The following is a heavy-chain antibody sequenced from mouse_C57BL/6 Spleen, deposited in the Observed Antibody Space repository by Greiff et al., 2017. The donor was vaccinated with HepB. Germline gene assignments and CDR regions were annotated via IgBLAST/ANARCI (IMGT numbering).Heavy chain of an antibody. CDR1: GYTFTDYN. V-gene: IGHV1-18*01. Sequence: VHVKQSGPELVKPGASVKIPCKASGYTFTDYNMDWVKQSHGKSLEWIGDINPNNGGTIYNQKFKGKATLTVDKSSSTAYMELRSLTSEDTAVYYCARSGLLFDYWGQGTTLTVSS. CDR2: INPNNGGT. J-gene: IGHJ2*01. D-gene: IGHD2-10*01. CDR3: ARSGLLFDY.